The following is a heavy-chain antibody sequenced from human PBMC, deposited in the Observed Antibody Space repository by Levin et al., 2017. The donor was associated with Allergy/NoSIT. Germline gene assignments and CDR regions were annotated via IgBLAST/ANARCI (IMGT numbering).Heavy chain of an antibody. CDR2: INPNSGGT. CDR1: GYTFTGYY. CDR3: AGLTYGDYAFDY. J-gene: IGHJ4*02. V-gene: IGHV1-2*02. Sequence: ASVKVSCKASGYTFTGYYMHWVRQAPGQGLEWMGWINPNSGGTNYAQKFQGRVTMTRDTSISTAYMELSRLRSDDTAVYYCAGLTYGDYAFDYWGQGTLVTVSS. D-gene: IGHD4-17*01.